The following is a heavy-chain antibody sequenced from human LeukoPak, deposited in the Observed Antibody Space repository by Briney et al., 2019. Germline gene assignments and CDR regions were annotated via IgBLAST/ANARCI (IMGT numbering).Heavy chain of an antibody. D-gene: IGHD6-6*01. CDR2: IYHSGST. J-gene: IGHJ4*02. V-gene: IGHV4-30-2*01. CDR3: AREWGIAARPAYFDY. Sequence: SETLSLTCTVSGGSISSGGYYWSWIRQPPGKGLEWIGYIYHSGSTYYNPSLKSRVTISVDRSKNQFSLKLSSVTAADTVVYYCAREWGIAARPAYFDYWGQGTLVTVSS. CDR1: GGSISSGGYY.